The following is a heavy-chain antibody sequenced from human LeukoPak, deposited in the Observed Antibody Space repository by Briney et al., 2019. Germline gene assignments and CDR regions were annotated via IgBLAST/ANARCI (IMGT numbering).Heavy chain of an antibody. D-gene: IGHD3-22*01. Sequence: GGSLRLSCAGSGFPFSVYGVSWVRQAPGKGLEWVAAVSGSGDDTYYADSVKGRFTVSRDNSKNTLYLQMIRLRAEDTAVYFCAKDLGYYDSSDVRNYWYYYMDVWGKGTTVIVSS. CDR1: GFPFSVYG. V-gene: IGHV3-23*01. CDR3: AKDLGYYDSSDVRNYWYYYMDV. CDR2: VSGSGDDT. J-gene: IGHJ6*03.